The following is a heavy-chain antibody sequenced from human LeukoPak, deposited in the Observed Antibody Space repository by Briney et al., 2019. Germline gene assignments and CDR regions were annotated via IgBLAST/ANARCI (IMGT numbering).Heavy chain of an antibody. CDR2: ISASGVGT. D-gene: IGHD3-3*02. CDR1: GITFSKYA. J-gene: IGHJ1*01. Sequence: PGGSLRLSCAASGITFSKYAMSWVRQGPGKGLEWVSAISASGVGTFYADSVRGRFTISRDNSNNTLYLQMSSLRAEDTAVYYCAKVSVLAAERAEYFLPWGQGTLVTVSS. V-gene: IGHV3-23*01. CDR3: AKVSVLAAERAEYFLP.